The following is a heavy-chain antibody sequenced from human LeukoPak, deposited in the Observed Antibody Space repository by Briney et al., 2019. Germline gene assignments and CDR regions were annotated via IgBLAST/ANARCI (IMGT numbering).Heavy chain of an antibody. V-gene: IGHV3-7*03. CDR1: GFTFSSYW. CDR3: ARGGDYPLGYYYYYGMDV. J-gene: IGHJ6*04. D-gene: IGHD2-21*02. Sequence: PGGSLRLSCAASGFTFSSYWMSWVRQAPGKGLEWVANIKQDGSEKYYVDSVKGRFTISRNNAKNSLYLQMNSLRAEDTAVYYCARGGDYPLGYYYYYGMDVWGKGTTVTVSS. CDR2: IKQDGSEK.